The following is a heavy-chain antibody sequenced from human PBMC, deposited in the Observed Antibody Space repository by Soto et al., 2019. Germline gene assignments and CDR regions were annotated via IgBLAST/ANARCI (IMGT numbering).Heavy chain of an antibody. Sequence: QVQLVQSGPEVKKPGASVKVSCQASGYTFSDYYIHWVRQAPGQGLEWRGWFNPKSGGRSSPQTFKEWVTMTRDTSISTAYMELTRLTSDDTAVYFCARARESRGYDYVFYLDNCGQGTLVTVSS. J-gene: IGHJ4*02. V-gene: IGHV1-2*04. CDR2: FNPKSGGR. CDR1: GYTFSDYY. D-gene: IGHD3-22*01. CDR3: ARARESRGYDYVFYLDN.